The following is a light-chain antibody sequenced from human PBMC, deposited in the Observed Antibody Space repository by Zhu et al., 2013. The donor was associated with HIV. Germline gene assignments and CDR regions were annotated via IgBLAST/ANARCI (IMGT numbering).Light chain of an antibody. CDR2: SAS. J-gene: IGKJ1*01. Sequence: DIQMTQSPSSLSASVGDRVTITCRSSQDINNYLAWFQKKPGKAPKSLIYSASNLQSGVPSRFSGGGSGTDFTLTISSLQPEDSATYYCLQDYNYPWTFGQGTKVEIK. CDR3: LQDYNYPWT. CDR1: QDINNY. V-gene: IGKV1-16*01.